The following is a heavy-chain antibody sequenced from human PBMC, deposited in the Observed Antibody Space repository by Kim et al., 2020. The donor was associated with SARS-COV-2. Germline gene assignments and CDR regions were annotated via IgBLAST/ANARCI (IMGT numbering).Heavy chain of an antibody. V-gene: IGHV3-21*01. J-gene: IGHJ4*02. CDR3: ARSDREVAGN. Sequence: YIYYADSVKGRFTISRDNAKNSLYLQMNSLRAEDTAVYYCARSDREVAGNWGQGTLVTVSS. D-gene: IGHD6-19*01. CDR2: YI.